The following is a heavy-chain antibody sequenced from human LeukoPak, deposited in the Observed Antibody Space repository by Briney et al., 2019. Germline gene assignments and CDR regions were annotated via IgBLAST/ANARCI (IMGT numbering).Heavy chain of an antibody. J-gene: IGHJ3*02. CDR3: ATPLGYQLLDAFDI. CDR2: ITNSGNSK. Sequence: PGGSLRLSCAASEFTFSSYSMNWVRQAPGKGLEWVSYITNSGNSKSYADSVKGRFTISRDNTKSSLYLQMNSLRAEDTAVYYCATPLGYQLLDAFDIWGQGTMVTVSS. CDR1: EFTFSSYS. D-gene: IGHD2-2*01. V-gene: IGHV3-48*01.